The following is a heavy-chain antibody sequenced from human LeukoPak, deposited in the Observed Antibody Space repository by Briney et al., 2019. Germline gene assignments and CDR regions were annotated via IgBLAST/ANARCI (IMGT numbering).Heavy chain of an antibody. CDR3: ARGQGFIIDY. Sequence: PGGSLRLSRAASGFTFSSHYMFWVRQAPGKGLEWVATINQEGSHKSYVDSVKGRFTISRDDARNSLYLQMNSLRAEDTAVYYCARGQGFIIDYWGQGNLVTVFS. D-gene: IGHD3-10*01. CDR1: GFTFSSHY. J-gene: IGHJ4*02. CDR2: INQEGSHK. V-gene: IGHV3-7*05.